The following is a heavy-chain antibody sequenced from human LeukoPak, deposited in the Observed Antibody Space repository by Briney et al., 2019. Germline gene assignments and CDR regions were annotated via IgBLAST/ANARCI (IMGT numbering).Heavy chain of an antibody. CDR1: GGSICIGGYY. CDR2: IYYSGST. CDR3: ARDRRYSFDSSGYQSPTGYYMDV. D-gene: IGHD3-22*01. J-gene: IGHJ6*03. Sequence: SQTLSLTCTVSGGSICIGGYYWSWIRQHPGKGLEWIGYIYYSGSTYYNPSLKSRVTISVDTSKNQFSLKLSSVTAADTAVYYCARDRRYSFDSSGYQSPTGYYMDVWGKGTTVTVSS. V-gene: IGHV4-31*03.